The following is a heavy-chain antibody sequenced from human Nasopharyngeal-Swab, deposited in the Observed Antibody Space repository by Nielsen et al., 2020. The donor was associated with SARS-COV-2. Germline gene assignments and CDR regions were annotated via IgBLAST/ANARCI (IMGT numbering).Heavy chain of an antibody. CDR2: INHSGST. CDR3: ARPTTLGYYYGIDV. D-gene: IGHD1-14*01. Sequence: WIRQPPGKGLEWIGEINHSGSTNYNPSLKSRVTISVDTSKNQFSLKLSSVTAADTAVYYCARPTTLGYYYGIDVWGQGTTVTVSS. J-gene: IGHJ6*02. V-gene: IGHV4-34*01.